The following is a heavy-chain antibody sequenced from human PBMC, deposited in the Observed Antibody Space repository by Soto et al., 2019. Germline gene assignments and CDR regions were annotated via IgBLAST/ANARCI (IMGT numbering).Heavy chain of an antibody. Sequence: GGSLRLSCAASASSFTSYWMTWVRQAPGKGLEWVAKIKQDGSERYYVDSVKGRFTISRDNAKNSLYLQMNSLRAEDTAVYYCARDWGIAAAGSGYWGQGTLVTVSS. CDR2: IKQDGSER. J-gene: IGHJ4*02. V-gene: IGHV3-7*01. CDR1: ASSFTSYW. CDR3: ARDWGIAAAGSGY. D-gene: IGHD6-13*01.